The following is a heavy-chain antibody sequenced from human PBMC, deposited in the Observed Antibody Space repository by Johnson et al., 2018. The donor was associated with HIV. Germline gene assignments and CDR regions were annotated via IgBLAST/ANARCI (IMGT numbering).Heavy chain of an antibody. J-gene: IGHJ3*02. CDR3: PKALTGGGNSGPSFDI. V-gene: IGHV3-30-3*01. Sequence: VQLVESGGGVVQPGRSLRLSCAASGFTFSSYAMHWVRQAPGKGLEWVAVISYDGSNKYYADSVKGRFTISRDNSKNTRYLQMNSLRAEDTAVYYCPKALTGGGNSGPSFDIWGQGTMVTVSS. CDR2: ISYDGSNK. D-gene: IGHD4-23*01. CDR1: GFTFSSYA.